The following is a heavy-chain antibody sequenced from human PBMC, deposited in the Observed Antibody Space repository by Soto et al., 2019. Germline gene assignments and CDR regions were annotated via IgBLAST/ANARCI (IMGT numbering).Heavy chain of an antibody. D-gene: IGHD1-1*01. CDR2: IYYSGST. J-gene: IGHJ1*01. CDR1: GGSISSGGYY. Sequence: QVQLQESGPGLVKPSQTLSLTCTVSGGSISSGGYYWSWIRQHQGKGLEWIGYIYYSGSTYYNPSLNHRGAISVDTSKNQFSLKLSSVTAADTAVYYCASVYNGNYSLGGQGPLVTVSS. CDR3: ASVYNGNYSL. V-gene: IGHV4-31*03.